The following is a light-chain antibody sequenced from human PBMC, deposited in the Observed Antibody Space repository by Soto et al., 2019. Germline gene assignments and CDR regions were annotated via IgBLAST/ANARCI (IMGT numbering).Light chain of an antibody. CDR2: EAS. CDR3: QQYKISPT. J-gene: IGKJ1*01. Sequence: DIQMTQFPSTLSAFVGDRVTITCRASQSIDKWLAWYQQKPGKAPNLLIYEASNLEGGVPSRFSGSRSGTDFTLTISSLQPDDFATYYCQQYKISPTFGQGTKVETK. V-gene: IGKV1-5*03. CDR1: QSIDKW.